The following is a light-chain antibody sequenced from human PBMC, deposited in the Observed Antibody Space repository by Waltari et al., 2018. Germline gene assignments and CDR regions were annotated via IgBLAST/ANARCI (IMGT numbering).Light chain of an antibody. Sequence: DIQMTQSPSSLSASVEDKVTITCRASQSITFYLNWYQQKQGKAPKLLTYASSTLQRGVPSRFSGSGSGTDFTLTINSLQPEDFATYFCLQSSSTPFTFGPGTKVDIK. CDR1: QSITFY. CDR2: ASS. CDR3: LQSSSTPFT. V-gene: IGKV1-39*01. J-gene: IGKJ3*01.